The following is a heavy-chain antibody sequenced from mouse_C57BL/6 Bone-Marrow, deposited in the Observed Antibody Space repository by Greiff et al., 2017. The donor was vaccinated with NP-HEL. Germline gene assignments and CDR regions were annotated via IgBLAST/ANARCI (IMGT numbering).Heavy chain of an antibody. V-gene: IGHV8-5*01. CDR3: AQISSTGTLFDY. CDR1: GFSLSTSNMG. D-gene: IGHD4-1*02. Sequence: QVTLKVSGPGILQPSQTLSLTCSFSGFSLSTSNMGIGWIRQPSGKGLEWLAHIWWNDDKYYNPSLKSRLSISKDTSNNQVFPKITSVDTADTATYYCAQISSTGTLFDYWGQGTTLTVSS. J-gene: IGHJ2*01. CDR2: IWWNDDK.